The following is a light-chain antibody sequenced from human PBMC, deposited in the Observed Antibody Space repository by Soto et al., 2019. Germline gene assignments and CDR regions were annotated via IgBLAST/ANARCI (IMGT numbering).Light chain of an antibody. V-gene: IGLV2-14*01. CDR3: SSYTSSSTPG. CDR1: SSDVGGYNY. CDR2: DVS. J-gene: IGLJ2*01. Sequence: QSALTQPASVSGSPGQSITISCTGTSSDVGGYNYVSWYQQHPGKAPQLMIYDVSNRPSGFSNRFSGSKSGNTASLTISGLQDEDEADYYCSSYTSSSTPGFGGGTKLTVL.